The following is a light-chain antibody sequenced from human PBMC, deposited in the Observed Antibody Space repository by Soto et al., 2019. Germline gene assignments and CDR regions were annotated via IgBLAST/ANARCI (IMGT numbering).Light chain of an antibody. J-gene: IGLJ1*01. CDR2: DVS. V-gene: IGLV2-14*01. CDR1: SSDIGGYKY. CDR3: SSYTGGTPYV. Sequence: QSALTQAAAVSGSPGQSITICCTGTSSDIGGYKYVSWYQQHPGKAPKLMIYDVSNRPSGVSNRFSGSKSGNTATLTISGLQGEYETEYSCSSYTGGTPYVFGPRTKLTVL.